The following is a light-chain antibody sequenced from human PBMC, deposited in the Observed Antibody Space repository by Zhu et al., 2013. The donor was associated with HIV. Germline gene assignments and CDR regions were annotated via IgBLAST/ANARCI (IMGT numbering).Light chain of an antibody. CDR2: ATS. CDR1: QSIYNY. Sequence: DIQVTQSPSSLSASVGDRVTITCRASQSIYNYLNWYKQKPGKAPNLLIYATSSLQSGVPSRFSGSGSGTDFTFTISNLQPEDFATYYCQQSFSSPLTFGGGTKVEIK. CDR3: QQSFSSPLT. V-gene: IGKV1-39*01. J-gene: IGKJ4*01.